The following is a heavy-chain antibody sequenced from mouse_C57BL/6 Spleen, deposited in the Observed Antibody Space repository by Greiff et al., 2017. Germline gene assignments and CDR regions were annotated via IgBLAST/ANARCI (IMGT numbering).Heavy chain of an antibody. V-gene: IGHV1-76*01. J-gene: IGHJ3*01. CDR1: GYTFTDYY. CDR2: IYPGSGNT. CDR3: AREGDSSGYGAY. Sequence: QVQLQQSGAELVRPGASVKLSCKASGYTFTDYYINWVKQRPGQGLEWIARIYPGSGNTYYNEKFKGKATLTAEKSSSTAYMQLSSLTSEDSAVYFGAREGDSSGYGAYWGQGTLVTVSA. D-gene: IGHD3-2*02.